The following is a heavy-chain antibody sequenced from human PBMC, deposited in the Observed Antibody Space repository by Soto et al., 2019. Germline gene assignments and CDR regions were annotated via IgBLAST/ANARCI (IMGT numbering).Heavy chain of an antibody. J-gene: IGHJ5*02. CDR3: AKNSGWFNT. V-gene: IGHV3-23*01. D-gene: IGHD3-10*01. CDR2: IDGSGVTT. CDR1: GFPFSSTD. Sequence: LRLSCAASGFPFSSTDMTWVRQAPGKGLDWVSTIDGSGVTTYYADSVKGRFTISRDNSMNTVYLQMNSLRADDTALYYCAKNSGWFNTWGQGALVTVSS.